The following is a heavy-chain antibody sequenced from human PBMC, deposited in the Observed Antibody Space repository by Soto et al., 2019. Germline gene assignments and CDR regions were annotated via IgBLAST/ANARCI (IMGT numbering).Heavy chain of an antibody. CDR1: GFTFSSYW. Sequence: EVQLVESGGGLVQPGGSLRLSCAASGFTFSSYWMHWVRQAPGKGLVWVSRINRDGSSTNYADSARGRVTISRDNAKNTLYLQGNGLRAEATAVYYCAREIATTGEYYFDYWGQGILVTVSS. D-gene: IGHD6-13*01. CDR3: AREIATTGEYYFDY. CDR2: INRDGSST. V-gene: IGHV3-74*01. J-gene: IGHJ4*02.